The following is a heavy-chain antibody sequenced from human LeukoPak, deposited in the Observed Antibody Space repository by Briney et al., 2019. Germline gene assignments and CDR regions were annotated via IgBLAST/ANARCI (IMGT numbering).Heavy chain of an antibody. J-gene: IGHJ4*02. V-gene: IGHV3-53*01. CDR1: GFTVSSNY. Sequence: GGSLRLSCAASGFTVSSNYMSWVRQAPGKGLEWVSVIYSGGSTYYADSVKGRFTISRDNSKNTLYLQMNSLRAEDTAVYYCARARAGASTFFFDYWGQGTLVTVSS. CDR2: IYSGGST. CDR3: ARARAGASTFFFDY. D-gene: IGHD6-13*01.